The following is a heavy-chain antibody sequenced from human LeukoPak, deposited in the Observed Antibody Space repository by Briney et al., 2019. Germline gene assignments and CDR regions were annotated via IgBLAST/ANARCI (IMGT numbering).Heavy chain of an antibody. CDR1: GGSFSGYY. Sequence: SETLSLTCAVYGGSFSGYYWSWIRQPPGKGLEWIGSIYYSGSTYYNPSLKSRVTISVDTSKNQFSLKLSSVTAADTAVYYCARSPLGTTLTYPAYYYYYYMDVWGKGTTVTISS. V-gene: IGHV4-34*01. CDR3: ARSPLGTTLTYPAYYYYYYMDV. CDR2: IYYSGST. D-gene: IGHD2/OR15-2a*01. J-gene: IGHJ6*03.